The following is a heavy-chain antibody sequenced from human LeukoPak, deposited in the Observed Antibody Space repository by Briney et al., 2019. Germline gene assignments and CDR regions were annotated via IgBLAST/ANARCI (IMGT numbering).Heavy chain of an antibody. D-gene: IGHD3-10*01. V-gene: IGHV3-23*01. CDR3: AKNLRDLGPYMVRGDLDY. Sequence: GGSLRLSCAASGFTFSSYAMSWVRQAPGKGLEWVSAISGSGGSTYYADSVKGRFTISRDNSKNTLYLQMNSLRAEDTAVYYCAKNLRDLGPYMVRGDLDYWGQGTLVTVSS. CDR1: GFTFSSYA. CDR2: ISGSGGST. J-gene: IGHJ4*02.